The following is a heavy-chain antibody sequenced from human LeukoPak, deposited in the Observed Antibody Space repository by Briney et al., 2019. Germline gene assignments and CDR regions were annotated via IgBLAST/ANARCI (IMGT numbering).Heavy chain of an antibody. Sequence: GGSLRLSCAASGFTFSSYSMNWVRQAPGKGLEWVAVISYDGSNKYYADSVKGRFTISRDNSKNTLSLQMNSLRAEDTAVYYCAGGYSGYDPSYYYGMDVWGQGTTVTVSS. CDR2: ISYDGSNK. J-gene: IGHJ6*02. CDR1: GFTFSSYS. CDR3: AGGYSGYDPSYYYGMDV. D-gene: IGHD5-12*01. V-gene: IGHV3-30*03.